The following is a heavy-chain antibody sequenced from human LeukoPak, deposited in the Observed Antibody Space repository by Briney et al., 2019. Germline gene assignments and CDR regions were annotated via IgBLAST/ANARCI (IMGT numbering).Heavy chain of an antibody. CDR1: GFTFSSYA. CDR3: AKGETETKGPRYYGMDV. Sequence: GGSLRLSCAASGFTFSSYAMSWVRQAPGKGLEWASAISGSGGSTYYADSVKGRFTISRDNSKNTLYLQMNSLRAEDTAVYYCAKGETETKGPRYYGMDVWGQGTTVTVSS. CDR2: ISGSGGST. V-gene: IGHV3-23*01. D-gene: IGHD1-7*01. J-gene: IGHJ6*02.